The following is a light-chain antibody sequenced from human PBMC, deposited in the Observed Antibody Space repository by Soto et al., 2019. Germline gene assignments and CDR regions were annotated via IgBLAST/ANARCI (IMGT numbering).Light chain of an antibody. CDR3: QQYSSLWT. CDR1: QSVSNNY. V-gene: IGKV3-20*01. CDR2: GAS. Sequence: EIMLTQSPGTLSLSPGERATLSCRTSQSVSNNYLAWYQQKPGQAPRLLIYGASSRATGIPDRFSGSGSGTDFTLSISRLEPEDFAVYDCQQYSSLWTFGQGTKVEIK. J-gene: IGKJ1*01.